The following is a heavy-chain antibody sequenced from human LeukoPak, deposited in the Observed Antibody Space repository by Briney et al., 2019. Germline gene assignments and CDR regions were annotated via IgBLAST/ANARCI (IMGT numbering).Heavy chain of an antibody. CDR3: ARLNYFDSTGYYFFDY. Sequence: SETLSLTCTVSGGSISGYYWSWIRQPPGKGLEWTGYIYYSGSTNYNPSLKSRVTISVDTSKDLFSLKLSSVTAADTAVYFCARLNYFDSTGYYFFDYWGQGTLVTVSS. J-gene: IGHJ4*02. D-gene: IGHD3-22*01. CDR2: IYYSGST. V-gene: IGHV4-59*08. CDR1: GGSISGYY.